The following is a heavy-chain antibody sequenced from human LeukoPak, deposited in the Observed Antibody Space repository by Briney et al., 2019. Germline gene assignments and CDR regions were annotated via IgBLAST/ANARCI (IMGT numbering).Heavy chain of an antibody. CDR2: KYYRSKWYN. CDR3: ARVGFDSSDYYYSFDY. Sequence: SQTLSLTCAISGDSVSSNSAAWNWIRRSPSRGLECLGRKYYRSKWYNDYAVSVKSRITINPDTSKNQFSLQLNSVTPEDTAVYYCARVGFDSSDYYYSFDYWGQGTLVTVSS. V-gene: IGHV6-1*01. CDR1: GDSVSSNSAA. J-gene: IGHJ4*02. D-gene: IGHD3-22*01.